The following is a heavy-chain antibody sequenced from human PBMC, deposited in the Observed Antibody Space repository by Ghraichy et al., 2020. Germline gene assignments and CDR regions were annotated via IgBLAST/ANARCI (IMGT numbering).Heavy chain of an antibody. CDR2: ISANGGST. Sequence: GGSLRLSCAASGFTFRDYAMTWVRQAPGKGLEWVSGISANGGSTYYADSVNGRFTISRDNSEDTVYLQMDNLRAEDTATYFCAKDVKGGDSSGRNWFDPRGRGTLVTVSS. V-gene: IGHV3-23*01. D-gene: IGHD3-22*01. J-gene: IGHJ5*02. CDR1: GFTFRDYA. CDR3: AKDVKGGDSSGRNWFDP.